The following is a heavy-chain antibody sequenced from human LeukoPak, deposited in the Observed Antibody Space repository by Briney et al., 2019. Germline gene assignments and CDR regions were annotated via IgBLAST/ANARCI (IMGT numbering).Heavy chain of an antibody. CDR3: ARGGVTTIAQYDF. Sequence: SETLSLTCTVSGGSIISYFWSWIRQPPGKGPEWIGYIFDSGTTNYNPSTNYNPSLKSRVTVSLDTSKNHFSLKLSSVTAADTAVYFCARGGVTTIAQYDFWGQGILVTVSS. J-gene: IGHJ4*02. D-gene: IGHD5-12*01. V-gene: IGHV4-59*01. CDR2: IFDSGTTNYNPST. CDR1: GGSIISYF.